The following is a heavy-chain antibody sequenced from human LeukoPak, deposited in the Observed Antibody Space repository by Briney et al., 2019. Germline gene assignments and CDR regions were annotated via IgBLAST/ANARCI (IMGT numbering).Heavy chain of an antibody. CDR3: ARGVVGATWVDY. CDR1: GGSFSGYY. V-gene: IGHV4-34*01. D-gene: IGHD1-26*01. CDR2: INHSGST. J-gene: IGHJ4*02. Sequence: SETLSLTCAVYGGSFSGYYWSWIRQPPGKGLEWIGEINHSGSTNYNPSLKSRVTISVDTSKNRFSLKLSSVTAADTAVYYCARGVVGATWVDYWGQGTLVTVSS.